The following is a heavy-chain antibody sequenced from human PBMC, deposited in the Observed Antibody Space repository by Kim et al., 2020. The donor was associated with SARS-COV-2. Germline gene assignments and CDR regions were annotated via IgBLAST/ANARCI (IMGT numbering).Heavy chain of an antibody. V-gene: IGHV5-51*01. CDR1: GYSFTSYW. CDR2: IYPGDSGT. CDR3: ARHTSYSSGWYFDS. J-gene: IGHJ4*02. D-gene: IGHD6-19*01. Sequence: GESLKISCKSSGYSFTSYWIGWVRQMPGKGLECMGIIYPGDSGTRYSPSFQGQVTISADKSINTAYLQWSSLKASDTAMYYCARHTSYSSGWYFDSWGQGTLVTVSS.